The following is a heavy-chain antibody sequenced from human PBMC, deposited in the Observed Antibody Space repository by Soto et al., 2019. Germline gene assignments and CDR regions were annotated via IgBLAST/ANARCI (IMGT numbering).Heavy chain of an antibody. CDR1: GFRFNSYS. Sequence: EVQLVESGGGLVKPGGSLRVSCEASGFRFNSYSMNWVRQAPQKGLEWVSLIDARSNYIYYADSVKGRFTISRDNARNSLYLQMDSLRVEDTAVYYCVREHEMAGATSAFEYWGQGTPVTVSS. V-gene: IGHV3-21*02. D-gene: IGHD1-26*01. CDR3: VREHEMAGATSAFEY. J-gene: IGHJ4*02. CDR2: IDARSNYI.